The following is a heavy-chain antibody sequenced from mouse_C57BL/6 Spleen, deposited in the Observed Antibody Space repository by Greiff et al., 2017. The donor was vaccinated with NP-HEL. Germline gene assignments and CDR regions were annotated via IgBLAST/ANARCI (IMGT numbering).Heavy chain of an antibody. Sequence: EVKLMESGPGLVKPSQSLSLTCSVTGYSITSGYYWNWIRQFPGNKLEWMGYISYDGSNNYNPSLKNRISITRDTSKNQFFLKLNSVTTEDTATYYCARDHDPFDYWGQGTTLTVSS. CDR3: ARDHDPFDY. CDR1: GYSITSGYY. V-gene: IGHV3-6*01. CDR2: ISYDGSN. D-gene: IGHD2-3*01. J-gene: IGHJ2*01.